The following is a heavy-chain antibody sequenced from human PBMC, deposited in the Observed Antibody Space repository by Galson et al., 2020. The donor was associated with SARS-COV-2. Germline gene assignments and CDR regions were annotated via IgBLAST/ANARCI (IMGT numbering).Heavy chain of an antibody. J-gene: IGHJ4*02. CDR2: ISGSGGST. Sequence: GGSLSLSCAASGFTFSSYAMSWVRQAPGKGLEWVSAISGSGGSTYYADSVKGRFTISRDNSKNTLYLQMNSLRAEDTAVYYCAKAQRGITMVRGYFDYWGQGTLVTVSS. V-gene: IGHV3-23*01. CDR1: GFTFSSYA. CDR3: AKAQRGITMVRGYFDY. D-gene: IGHD3-10*01.